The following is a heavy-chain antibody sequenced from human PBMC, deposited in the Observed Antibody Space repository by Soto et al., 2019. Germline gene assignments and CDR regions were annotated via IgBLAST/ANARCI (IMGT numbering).Heavy chain of an antibody. CDR3: ARDRSAGNYFYYGMDV. Sequence: LRLSCAASGLPFNRNGMHWVRQAPGKGLEWVAVIWYDGSKEYYSDSVKGRFTISRDNSKNMLYLQMNSVRVEDTAVYFCARDRSAGNYFYYGMDVWGQGTTVTVYS. J-gene: IGHJ6*02. CDR1: GLPFNRNG. V-gene: IGHV3-33*01. D-gene: IGHD1-1*01. CDR2: IWYDGSKE.